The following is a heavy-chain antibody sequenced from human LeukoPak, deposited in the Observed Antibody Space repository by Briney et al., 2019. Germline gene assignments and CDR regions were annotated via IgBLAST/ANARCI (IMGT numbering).Heavy chain of an antibody. Sequence: SETLSLTCTVSGGSISSYYWSWIRQPPGKGLEWIGYIHYSGSTNYNPSLKSRVTISVDTSKNQFSLRLSSVTAADTAVYYCARDYSSGWYWFDPWGQGTLVTVSS. J-gene: IGHJ5*02. D-gene: IGHD6-19*01. CDR3: ARDYSSGWYWFDP. CDR2: IHYSGST. CDR1: GGSISSYY. V-gene: IGHV4-59*01.